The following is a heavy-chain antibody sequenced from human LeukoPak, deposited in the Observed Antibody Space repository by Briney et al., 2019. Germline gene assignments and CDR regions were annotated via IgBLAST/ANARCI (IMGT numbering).Heavy chain of an antibody. CDR3: ARDLYYGSGNLGY. D-gene: IGHD3-10*01. CDR1: GFTSSSYG. V-gene: IGHV3-33*01. J-gene: IGHJ4*02. Sequence: GRSLRLSCAASGFTSSSYGMHWVRQAPGKGLEWVAVIWYDGSNKYYADSVKGRFTISRDNSKNTLYLQMNSLRAEDTAVYYCARDLYYGSGNLGYWGQGTLVTVSS. CDR2: IWYDGSNK.